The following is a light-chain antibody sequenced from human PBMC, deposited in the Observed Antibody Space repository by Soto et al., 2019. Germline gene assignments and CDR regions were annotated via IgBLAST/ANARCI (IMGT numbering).Light chain of an antibody. J-gene: IGKJ1*01. CDR2: WAS. V-gene: IGKV4-1*01. CDR3: QQCSTPRT. Sequence: DIVMTQSPDSLAVSLGERATINCKSSQSVLYSSNNKNYLTWYQQKPGQPPTVLIYWASTRESGVPDRFSGIGSVTDFTLTISSLQAEDVAIYYWQQCSTPRTVDQGTKVDIK. CDR1: QSVLYSSNNKNY.